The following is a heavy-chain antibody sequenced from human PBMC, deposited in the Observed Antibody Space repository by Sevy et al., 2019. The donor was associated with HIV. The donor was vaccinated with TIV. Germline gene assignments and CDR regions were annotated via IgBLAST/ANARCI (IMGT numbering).Heavy chain of an antibody. D-gene: IGHD7-27*01. V-gene: IGHV4-4*02. J-gene: IGHJ6*02. CDR2: IYHSGST. CDR1: GGSISSSNW. CDR3: AGLSGEVVFGNSYGMDV. Sequence: SETLSLTCAVSGGSISSSNWWSWVRQPPGKGLEWIGEIYHSGSTNYNPSLKSRVTISVDKSKNQFSLKLSSVTAADTAVYYCAGLSGEVVFGNSYGMDVWGQGTTVTVSS.